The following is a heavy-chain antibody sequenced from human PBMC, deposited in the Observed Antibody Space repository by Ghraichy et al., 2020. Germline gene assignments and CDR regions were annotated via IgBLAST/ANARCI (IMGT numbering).Heavy chain of an antibody. Sequence: SGPTLVKPTQTLTLTCTLSGFSLTTSGVGVVWIRQPPGRALEWLALIYWNDDKHYSPSLKSRLTITKDTSKNQVVLTMTNMDPVDTATYYCARVDSSGYYSGFNFDPWGQGTLVTVSS. V-gene: IGHV2-5*01. D-gene: IGHD3-22*01. J-gene: IGHJ5*02. CDR2: IYWNDDK. CDR3: ARVDSSGYYSGFNFDP. CDR1: GFSLTTSGVG.